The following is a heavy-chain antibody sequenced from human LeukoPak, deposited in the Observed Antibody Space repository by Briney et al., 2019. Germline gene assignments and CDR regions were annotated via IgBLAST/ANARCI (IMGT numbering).Heavy chain of an antibody. CDR2: ISGSGGST. V-gene: IGHV3-23*01. D-gene: IGHD6-25*01. Sequence: PGGSLRLSCAASGFTFSSYAMSWVRQAPGNGLEWVSAISGSGGSTYYADSVKGRFTISRDNSKNTLYLQMNSLRAEDTAVYYCAKDRLGPKYYFDYWGQGTLVTVSS. CDR3: AKDRLGPKYYFDY. J-gene: IGHJ4*02. CDR1: GFTFSSYA.